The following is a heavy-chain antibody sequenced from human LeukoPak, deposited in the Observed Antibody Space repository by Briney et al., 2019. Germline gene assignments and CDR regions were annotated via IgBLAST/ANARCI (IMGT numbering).Heavy chain of an antibody. CDR3: TPQWELLAFAFDI. Sequence: PGGSLRLSCAASGFTFSNAWMSWVRQAPGKGLEWVGRIKSKTDGGTIDYAAPVKGRFTISRDDSKNTLYLQMNSLKTEDTAVYYCTPQWELLAFAFDIWGQGTMVTVSS. D-gene: IGHD1-26*01. CDR2: IKSKTDGGTI. V-gene: IGHV3-15*01. J-gene: IGHJ3*02. CDR1: GFTFSNAW.